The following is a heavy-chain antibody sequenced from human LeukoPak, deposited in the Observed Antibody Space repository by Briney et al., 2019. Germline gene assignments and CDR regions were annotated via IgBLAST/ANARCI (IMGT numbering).Heavy chain of an antibody. CDR3: AKDSTYYYDSSGYNPFDY. Sequence: PGGSLRLSCAASGFTFDDYAMHWVRQAPGKGLEWVSSISWNSGSIGYADSVKGRFTISRDNAKNSLYLQMNSLRAEDTALYYCAKDSTYYYDSSGYNPFDYWGQGTLVTVSS. D-gene: IGHD3-22*01. CDR2: ISWNSGSI. V-gene: IGHV3-9*01. CDR1: GFTFDDYA. J-gene: IGHJ4*02.